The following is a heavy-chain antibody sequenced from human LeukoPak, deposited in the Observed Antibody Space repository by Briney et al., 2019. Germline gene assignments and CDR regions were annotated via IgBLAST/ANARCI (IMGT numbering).Heavy chain of an antibody. V-gene: IGHV3-48*01. CDR2: ISSSSSTI. CDR1: GFTFSSYS. J-gene: IGHJ4*02. Sequence: PGGSLRLSCAASGFTFSSYSMNWVRQAPGKGLEWVSYISSSSSTIYYADSVKGRFTISRDNAKNSLYLRMNSLRAEDTAVYYCARNHVAVAGTDFDYWGQGTLVTVSS. CDR3: ARNHVAVAGTDFDY. D-gene: IGHD6-19*01.